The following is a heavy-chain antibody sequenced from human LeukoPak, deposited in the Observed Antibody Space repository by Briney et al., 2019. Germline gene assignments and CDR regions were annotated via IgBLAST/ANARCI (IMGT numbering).Heavy chain of an antibody. CDR1: GFTFSNYE. D-gene: IGHD6-13*01. J-gene: IGHJ4*02. CDR2: ISSSGSTI. V-gene: IGHV3-48*03. Sequence: GGSLRLSCAASGFTFSNYEMNWVRQAPGKGLEWVSYISSSGSTIYYADSVKGRFTISRDNAKNSLYLQMNSLRAEDTAVYYCARGLGSWLYYFDYWGQGTLVTVSS. CDR3: ARGLGSWLYYFDY.